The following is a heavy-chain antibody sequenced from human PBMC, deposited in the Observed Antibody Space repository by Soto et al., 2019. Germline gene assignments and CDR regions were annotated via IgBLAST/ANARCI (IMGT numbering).Heavy chain of an antibody. CDR1: GGSISSYY. CDR2: IYYSGST. CDR3: ARDLSIAVAGTSYWFDP. D-gene: IGHD6-19*01. J-gene: IGHJ5*02. Sequence: PSETLSLTCTVSGGSISSYYWSWIRQPPGKGLEWIGYIYYSGSTNYNPSLKSRVTISVDTSKNQFSLKLSSVTAADTAVYYCARDLSIAVAGTSYWFDPWGQGTSVTVSS. V-gene: IGHV4-59*01.